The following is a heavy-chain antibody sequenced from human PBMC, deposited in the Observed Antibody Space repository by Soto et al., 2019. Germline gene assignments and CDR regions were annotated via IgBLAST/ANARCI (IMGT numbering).Heavy chain of an antibody. Sequence: PGGSLRLSCAGSGFTFSSYSMNWVRQAPGKGLEWVSYISSSSSTIYYADSVKGRFTISRDNAKNSLYLQMNSLRAEDTAVYYCARVMDTAMAYYYYYMDVWGKGTTVTVSS. CDR1: GFTFSSYS. J-gene: IGHJ6*03. CDR3: ARVMDTAMAYYYYYMDV. D-gene: IGHD5-18*01. CDR2: ISSSSSTI. V-gene: IGHV3-48*01.